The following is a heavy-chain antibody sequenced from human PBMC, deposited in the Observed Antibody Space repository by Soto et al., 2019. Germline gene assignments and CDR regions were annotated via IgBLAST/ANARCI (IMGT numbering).Heavy chain of an antibody. CDR1: GGSFSGYY. J-gene: IGHJ6*02. CDR2: INHSGST. CDR3: ARGRGSSWYSTRVAVASFYGMDV. Sequence: SETLSLTCAVYGGSFSGYYWSWIRQPPGKGLEWIGEINHSGSTNYNPSLKSRVTISVDTSKNQFSLKLSSVTAADTAVYYCARGRGSSWYSTRVAVASFYGMDVWGQGTTVPSP. D-gene: IGHD6-13*01. V-gene: IGHV4-34*01.